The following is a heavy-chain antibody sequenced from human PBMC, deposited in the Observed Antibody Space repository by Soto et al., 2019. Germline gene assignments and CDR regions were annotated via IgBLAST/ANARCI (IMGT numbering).Heavy chain of an antibody. D-gene: IGHD3-3*01. CDR2: IYYSGST. CDR1: GGYISSYY. V-gene: IGHV4-59*08. J-gene: IGHJ6*03. Sequence: SETLSLTCTVSGGYISSYYCSWIRQPPGKGLEWIGYIYYSGSTNYNPSLKSRVTISVDTSKNQFSLKLSSVTAADTAVYYCASHRDPSFWSGYHVGYYYYYMDVWGKGTTVTVSS. CDR3: ASHRDPSFWSGYHVGYYYYYMDV.